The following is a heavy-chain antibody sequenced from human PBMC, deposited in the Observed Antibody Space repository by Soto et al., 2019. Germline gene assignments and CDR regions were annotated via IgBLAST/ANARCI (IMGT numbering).Heavy chain of an antibody. CDR2: IIPNLGKA. D-gene: IGHD2-15*01. CDR1: GGIFSRNA. Sequence: QVHLVQSGAEVVRPGSSVKVSCKASGGIFSRNALSWVRQGPGQGPEWMGGIIPNLGKANYAQKFQGRVTITADKSTNTSYMELSSLRSDDTAVYFCASRGGFFEFWGQGSLVTVSS. J-gene: IGHJ4*02. V-gene: IGHV1-69*06. CDR3: ASRGGFFEF.